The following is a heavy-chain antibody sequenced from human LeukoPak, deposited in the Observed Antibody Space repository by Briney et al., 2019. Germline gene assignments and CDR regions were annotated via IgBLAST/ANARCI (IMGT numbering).Heavy chain of an antibody. Sequence: GGSLRLSCAASGFTFSSYAMSWVRQAPGKGLEWVSAISGSGGSTYYADSVKGRFTISRDNAKNSLYLQMNSLRAEDTAVYYCARDLSSGSYYGYFDYWGQGTLVTVSS. CDR1: GFTFSSYA. J-gene: IGHJ4*02. V-gene: IGHV3-23*01. CDR2: ISGSGGST. D-gene: IGHD1-26*01. CDR3: ARDLSSGSYYGYFDY.